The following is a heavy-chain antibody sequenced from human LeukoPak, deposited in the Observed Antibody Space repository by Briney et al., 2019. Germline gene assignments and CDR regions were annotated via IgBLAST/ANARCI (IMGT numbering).Heavy chain of an antibody. V-gene: IGHV4-39*07. J-gene: IGHJ4*02. CDR2: IYYSGST. Sequence: SSETLSLTCTVSGGSISSSSYYWGWIRQPPGKGLEWIGSIYYSGSTYYNPSLRSRVIISVDTSKNQFSLKLSSVTAADTAVYYCARADHILSSWLSYFDYWGQGTLVTVSS. CDR3: ARADHILSSWLSYFDY. CDR1: GGSISSSSYY. D-gene: IGHD6-13*01.